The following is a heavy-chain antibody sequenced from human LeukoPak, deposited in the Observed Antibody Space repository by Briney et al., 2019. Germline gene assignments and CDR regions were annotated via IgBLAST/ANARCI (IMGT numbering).Heavy chain of an antibody. CDR1: GFTFSSSA. V-gene: IGHV3-23*01. CDR2: NGGSGGST. CDR3: ARHYIEQRLDSGRYGWYAY. Sequence: GGSLRLSCAASGFTFSSSAMSWVRQAPGKGLEGVSSNGGSGGSTYYADSVKSRFIIFRDNSKNTLYLQMNSLRDEDTAVYYCARHYIEQRLDSGRYGWYAYWGQGTLVTVSS. J-gene: IGHJ4*02. D-gene: IGHD6-25*01.